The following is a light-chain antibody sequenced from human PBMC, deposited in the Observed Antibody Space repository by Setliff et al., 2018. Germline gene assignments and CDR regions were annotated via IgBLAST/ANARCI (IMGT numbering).Light chain of an antibody. J-gene: IGLJ3*02. V-gene: IGLV2-14*03. CDR2: DIG. Sequence: QSALTQPASVSGSPGQSVTITCTGTSHDIGAYNFISWFQQYPGTAPKVIIYDIGTRPSGVSHRFSGSKSGNTASLTISGLQAEDEANYYCSALATSTWVFGGGTQLTVL. CDR3: SALATSTWV. CDR1: SHDIGAYNF.